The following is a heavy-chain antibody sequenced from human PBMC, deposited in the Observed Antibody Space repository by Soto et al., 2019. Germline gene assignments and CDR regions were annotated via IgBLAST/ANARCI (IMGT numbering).Heavy chain of an antibody. D-gene: IGHD3-10*01. CDR3: GRDHLSGGGGDY. CDR1: GFTFSSYG. CDR2: IWYDGSNK. V-gene: IGHV3-33*01. J-gene: IGHJ4*02. Sequence: QVQLVESGGGVVQPGRSLRLSCAASGFTFSSYGMHWVRQAPGKGLEWVAVIWYDGSNKYYADSVKGRFTISRDNSKNTLYLQMNGRRAEETAVYYCGRDHLSGGGGDYWGQGTLVTVSS.